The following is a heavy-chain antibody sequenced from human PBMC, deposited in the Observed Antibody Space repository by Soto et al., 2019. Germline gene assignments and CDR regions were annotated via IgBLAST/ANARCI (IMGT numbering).Heavy chain of an antibody. CDR1: GFTFDNYW. CDR2: IKGDGIEI. CDR3: ASGMTTLFTSGWDL. Sequence: EVQVVECGGWLVQPGGSLRLSCAGSGFTFDNYWMHWVSQAPGKGMEWVSRIKGDGIEINYADSVKGRFTISRDNAKNTLYLQLNSLRTEDTAVYYCASGMTTLFTSGWDLWGQGTTVTVSS. D-gene: IGHD4-4*01. J-gene: IGHJ6*02. V-gene: IGHV3-74*01.